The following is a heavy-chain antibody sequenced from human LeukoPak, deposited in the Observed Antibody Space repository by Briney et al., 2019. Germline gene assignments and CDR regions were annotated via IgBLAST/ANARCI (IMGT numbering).Heavy chain of an antibody. Sequence: GESLRISCKGSGYTFTSYWIGWVRQMPGKGLEWMGIIYSGDSDTRYSPSFQGQVTISADKSISTAYLQWSSLKASDTAMYYCVRMIDYGVNGWFDPWGQGTLVTVSS. CDR2: IYSGDSDT. V-gene: IGHV5-51*01. D-gene: IGHD4-23*01. CDR3: VRMIDYGVNGWFDP. J-gene: IGHJ5*02. CDR1: GYTFTSYW.